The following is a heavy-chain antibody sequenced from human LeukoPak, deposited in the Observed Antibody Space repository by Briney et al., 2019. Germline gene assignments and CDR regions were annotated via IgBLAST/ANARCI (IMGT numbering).Heavy chain of an antibody. J-gene: IGHJ4*02. CDR2: ISASGGST. CDR3: RKDGTDDANGSGGADYLDY. Sequence: GGSLRLSCAASGFTFSTYVMSWVRHVRGKGLEWVAAISASGGSTYYADSVKDRFTISRDNSKTTLNLQMNSLRAEDTAVYYGRKDGTDDANGSGGADYLDYWGQGTLVTVSS. CDR1: GFTFSTYV. D-gene: IGHD3-10*01. V-gene: IGHV3-23*01.